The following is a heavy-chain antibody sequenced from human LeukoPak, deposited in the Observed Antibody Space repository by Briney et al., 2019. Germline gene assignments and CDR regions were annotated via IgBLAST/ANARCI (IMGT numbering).Heavy chain of an antibody. D-gene: IGHD2-8*01. CDR1: GFAFSSYA. V-gene: IGHV3-23*01. CDR3: ARVKGGTRFDY. J-gene: IGHJ4*02. Sequence: GGSLRLSCAASGFAFSSYAMTWVRQAPGKGLEWVSSISGSGGNTYYADSVKGRFTISRDNSKNTLYLQMSSLRAEDTAVYYCARVKGGTRFDYWGQGTLVTVSS. CDR2: ISGSGGNT.